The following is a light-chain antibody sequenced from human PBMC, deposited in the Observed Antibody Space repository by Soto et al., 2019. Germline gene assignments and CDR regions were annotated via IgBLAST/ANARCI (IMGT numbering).Light chain of an antibody. V-gene: IGKV1-5*03. J-gene: IGKJ1*01. Sequence: IHITQSTSPLSASVGDRVTITCRASHSISTWLPWYQQKPGTATKFLIYMAISLQSGVPSRCSGSGSGTEFTHTISSLQPDDVATYYCHQYVTAFRSFGQGTKVDIK. CDR3: HQYVTAFRS. CDR2: MAI. CDR1: HSISTW.